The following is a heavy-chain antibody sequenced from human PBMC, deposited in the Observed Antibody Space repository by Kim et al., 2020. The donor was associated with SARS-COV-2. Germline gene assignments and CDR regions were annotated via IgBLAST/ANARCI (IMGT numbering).Heavy chain of an antibody. J-gene: IGHJ4*02. CDR3: AKFGRPAYSNDY. D-gene: IGHD3-16*01. V-gene: IGHV4-4*07. Sequence: YSPSLKSRVPMSLDTSNNQFSLQLTSVTATDTAAYYCAKFGRPAYSNDYWGQGILVTVSS.